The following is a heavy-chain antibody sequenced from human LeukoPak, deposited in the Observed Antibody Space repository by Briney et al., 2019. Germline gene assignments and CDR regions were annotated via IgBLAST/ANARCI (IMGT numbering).Heavy chain of an antibody. CDR3: ATSRGWFSGLFFFAF. J-gene: IGHJ4*02. Sequence: SETLSLTCTVSGGSISSSSYYWGWIRQPPGKGLEWIGGIYYSESTYYNPSLKSQVTISVDTSKNQFSLKLSSVTAGDPGVYFWATSRGWFSGLFFFAFWGQGTLVNVS. D-gene: IGHD6-19*01. CDR1: GGSISSSSYY. V-gene: IGHV4-39*07. CDR2: IYYSEST.